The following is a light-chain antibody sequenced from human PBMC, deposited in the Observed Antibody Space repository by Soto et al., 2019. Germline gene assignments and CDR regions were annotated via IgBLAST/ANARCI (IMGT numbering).Light chain of an antibody. Sequence: IVMTQSPATLSVSPAEIATLSFTASHYIYSNVAWFQQRPGQAPRLLIYRASTRATGTPARFTGSGSGTEFTLTITSLQSEDFALYYCQQYHNLWTFGQGTKVDIK. CDR2: RAS. V-gene: IGKV3-15*01. CDR1: HYIYSN. J-gene: IGKJ1*01. CDR3: QQYHNLWT.